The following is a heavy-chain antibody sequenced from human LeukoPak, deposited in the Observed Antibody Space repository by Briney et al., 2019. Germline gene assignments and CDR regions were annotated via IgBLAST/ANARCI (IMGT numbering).Heavy chain of an antibody. Sequence: GGSLRLSCATSGFTVSSNYMSWVRQAPGKGLEWVSVIYSGGSTYYADSVKGRFTISRDNSKNTLYLQMNSLRAEDTAVYYCARAGYYDFWSGGDYMDVWGKGTTVTVSS. J-gene: IGHJ6*03. CDR1: GFTVSSNY. V-gene: IGHV3-66*01. CDR3: ARAGYYDFWSGGDYMDV. CDR2: IYSGGST. D-gene: IGHD3-3*01.